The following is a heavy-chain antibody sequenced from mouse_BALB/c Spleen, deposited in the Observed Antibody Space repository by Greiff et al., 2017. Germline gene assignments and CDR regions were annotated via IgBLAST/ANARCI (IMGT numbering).Heavy chain of an antibody. Sequence: VHLVESGAELARPGASVKLSCKASGYTFTDYYINWVKQRTGQGLEWIGEIYPGSGNTYYNEKFKGKATLTADKSSSTAYMQLSSLTSEDSAVYFCATLLRDAYWGQGTLVTVSA. V-gene: IGHV1-77*01. J-gene: IGHJ3*01. CDR2: IYPGSGNT. CDR1: GYTFTDYY. CDR3: ATLLRDAY. D-gene: IGHD1-2*01.